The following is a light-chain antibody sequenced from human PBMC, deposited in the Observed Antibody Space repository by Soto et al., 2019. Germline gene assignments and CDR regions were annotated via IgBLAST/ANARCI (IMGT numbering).Light chain of an antibody. CDR1: QTISSS. Sequence: DIQMTQSPSTLSACVGDRVTITCRASQTISSSLAWYQQKPGKAPKPLIYRASSLESGVPSRFSGSGSGTEFTLTIISLQPDDFATYFCQHIATFGQGTKVEIK. V-gene: IGKV1-5*03. CDR2: RAS. CDR3: QHIAT. J-gene: IGKJ1*01.